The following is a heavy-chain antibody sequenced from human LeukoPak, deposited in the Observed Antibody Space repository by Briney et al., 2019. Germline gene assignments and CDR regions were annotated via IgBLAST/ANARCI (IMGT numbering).Heavy chain of an antibody. D-gene: IGHD6-19*01. CDR2: ISGSGGST. V-gene: IGHV3-23*01. J-gene: IGHJ4*02. CDR3: AKGYSSGWMVGDYFDY. CDR1: GFTFSSYA. Sequence: GGSLRLSCAAPGFTFSSYAMSWVRQAPGKGLEWVSAISGSGGSTYYEDSVKGRFTISRDNSKNTLYLQMNSLRAEDTAVYYCAKGYSSGWMVGDYFDYWGQGTLVTVSS.